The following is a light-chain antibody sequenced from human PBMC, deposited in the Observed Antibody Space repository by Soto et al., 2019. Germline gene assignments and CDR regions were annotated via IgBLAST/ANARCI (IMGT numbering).Light chain of an antibody. CDR3: QKYNSVPLT. CDR1: QGISNY. Sequence: DIQMTQSPSSLSASVGDRITITCRASQGISNYLAWYQQEPGKVPKLLIYAASTLQSGVPSRFSGSGSGTVFTLTISRLQPEDVGTYYCQKYNSVPLTFGGGTKVEIQ. CDR2: AAS. V-gene: IGKV1-27*01. J-gene: IGKJ4*01.